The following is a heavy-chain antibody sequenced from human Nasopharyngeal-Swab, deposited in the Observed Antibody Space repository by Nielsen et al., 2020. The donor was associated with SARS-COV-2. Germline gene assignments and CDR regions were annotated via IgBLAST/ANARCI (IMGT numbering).Heavy chain of an antibody. Sequence: GESLKIPCAASGFTFSTYAMSWVRQAPGKGLEWVSAISGSGGSTYYADSVKGRFAISRDNSKNTLYLQMNSLRAEDTAVYYCARDLYRQQWPLYNYYGMDVWGQGTTVTVSS. CDR3: ARDLYRQQWPLYNYYGMDV. CDR1: GFTFSTYA. D-gene: IGHD6-19*01. J-gene: IGHJ6*02. V-gene: IGHV3-23*01. CDR2: ISGSGGST.